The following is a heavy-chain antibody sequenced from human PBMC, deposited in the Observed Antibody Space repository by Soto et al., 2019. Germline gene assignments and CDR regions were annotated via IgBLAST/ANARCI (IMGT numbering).Heavy chain of an antibody. CDR2: IRSRANNYAT. CDR1: GFNFSGSA. Sequence: EVQLVESGGGLVQPGGSLKLSCAASGFNFSGSAIHWVRQASGKGLEWVGRIRSRANNYATSSAASVKGRFTFFRDDSKNMAYLQMNTLKTEDTALYYCTRGQRAAIRDYYYHGMDVWGQGATVTVSS. CDR3: TRGQRAAIRDYYYHGMDV. D-gene: IGHD2-2*02. V-gene: IGHV3-73*02. J-gene: IGHJ6*02.